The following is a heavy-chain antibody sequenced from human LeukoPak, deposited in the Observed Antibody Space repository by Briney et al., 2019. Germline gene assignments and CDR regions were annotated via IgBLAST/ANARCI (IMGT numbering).Heavy chain of an antibody. CDR2: ISYDGSNK. CDR1: GFTFSSYS. V-gene: IGHV3-30*18. J-gene: IGHJ4*02. CDR3: AKVFGDLDY. D-gene: IGHD3-10*01. Sequence: GGSLRLSCAASGFTFSSYSMNWVRQAPGKGLEWVAVISYDGSNKYYADSVKGRFTISRDNSKNTLYLQMNSLRAEDTAVYYCAKVFGDLDYWGQGTLVAVSS.